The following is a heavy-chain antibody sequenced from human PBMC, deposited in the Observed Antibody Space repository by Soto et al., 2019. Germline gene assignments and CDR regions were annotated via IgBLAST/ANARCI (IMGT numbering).Heavy chain of an antibody. CDR1: GFTFSSYG. D-gene: IGHD6-25*01. CDR2: ISYDGSNK. Sequence: QPGGSLRLSCAASGFTFSSYGMHWVRQAPGKGLEWVAVISYDGSNKYYADSVKGRFTISRDNSKNTLYLQMNSLRAEDTAVYYCAKDGGYSSASDYWGQGTLVTVSS. CDR3: AKDGGYSSASDY. J-gene: IGHJ4*02. V-gene: IGHV3-30*18.